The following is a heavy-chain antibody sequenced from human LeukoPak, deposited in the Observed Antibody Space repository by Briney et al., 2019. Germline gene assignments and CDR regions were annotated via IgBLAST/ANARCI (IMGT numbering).Heavy chain of an antibody. V-gene: IGHV4-34*01. CDR3: ARAPLANDAFDI. CDR2: INHSGST. CDR1: GGSFSGYY. J-gene: IGHJ3*02. Sequence: SETLSLTCAVYGGSFSGYYWSWIRQPPGKGLEWIGEINHSGSTNYNPSLKSRVTISVDTSKNQFSLKLSSVTAADTAVYYCARAPLANDAFDIWGQGTMVTVSS.